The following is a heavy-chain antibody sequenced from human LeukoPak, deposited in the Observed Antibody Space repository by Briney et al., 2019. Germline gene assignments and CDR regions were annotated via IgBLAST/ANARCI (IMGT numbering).Heavy chain of an antibody. D-gene: IGHD6-19*01. CDR2: IKQDSSEI. J-gene: IGHJ4*02. V-gene: IGHV3-7*01. Sequence: GGSLRLSCVASGFSPSSKWMSWVRQAPGKGLEWVANIKQDSSEIHYVDSVKGRFTISRENAKNSLYLQMNNLRAEDTAVYYCAREGRYSGCEYWGQGTLVTVSS. CDR3: AREGRYSGCEY. CDR1: GFSPSSKW.